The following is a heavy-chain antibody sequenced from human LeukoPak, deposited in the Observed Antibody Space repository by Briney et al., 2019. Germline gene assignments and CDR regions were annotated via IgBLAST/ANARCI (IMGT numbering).Heavy chain of an antibody. CDR3: ASAYRLENDY. Sequence: GGSLRLSCAASGFTFSSYWMHWVRQAPGKGLVWVSRINSDGSSTTYADSVEGRFTISRDNAKNTLYLQMNSLRAEDTAVYYCASAYRLENDYWGQGTLVTVSS. J-gene: IGHJ4*02. CDR2: INSDGSST. D-gene: IGHD1-1*01. CDR1: GFTFSSYW. V-gene: IGHV3-74*01.